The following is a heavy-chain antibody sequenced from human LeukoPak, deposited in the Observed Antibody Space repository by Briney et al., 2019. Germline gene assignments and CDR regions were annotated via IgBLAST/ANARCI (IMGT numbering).Heavy chain of an antibody. J-gene: IGHJ4*02. CDR1: GGSFSGYY. Sequence: KPSETLSLTCAVYGGSFSGYYWSWTRQPPGKGLEWIGEINHSGSTNYNPSLKSRVTISVDTSKNQFSLKLSSVTAADTAVYYCARGTSIAGNFDYWGQGTLVTVSS. V-gene: IGHV4-34*01. D-gene: IGHD6-6*01. CDR3: ARGTSIAGNFDY. CDR2: INHSGST.